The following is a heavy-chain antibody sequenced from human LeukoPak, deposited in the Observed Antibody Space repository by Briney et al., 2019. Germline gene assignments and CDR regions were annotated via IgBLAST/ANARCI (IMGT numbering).Heavy chain of an antibody. CDR1: EFTFSNFW. Sequence: GGSLRLSCSASEFTFSNFWMGWVRQAPGKGPEWVANIKQDGSEKYYVDSVKGRFTISRDNAETPLHLQMNSLRAEDTAVYYCARGGNHGDYWYFDLWGRGTLVTVSS. V-gene: IGHV3-7*01. CDR2: IKQDGSEK. CDR3: ARGGNHGDYWYFDL. J-gene: IGHJ2*01. D-gene: IGHD4-17*01.